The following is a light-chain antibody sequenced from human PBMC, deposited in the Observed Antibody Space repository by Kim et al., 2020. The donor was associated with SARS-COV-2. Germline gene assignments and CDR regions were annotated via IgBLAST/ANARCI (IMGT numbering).Light chain of an antibody. V-gene: IGLV2-8*01. Sequence: GQPVTLFCTRTSSDVGGYTYVSWYQQHPGKAPKLMIYEVTKRPSGVPDRFSGSKSGNTASLTVSGLQAEDEADYYCSSYAGSNNSVFGTGTKVTVL. J-gene: IGLJ1*01. CDR2: EVT. CDR3: SSYAGSNNSV. CDR1: SSDVGGYTY.